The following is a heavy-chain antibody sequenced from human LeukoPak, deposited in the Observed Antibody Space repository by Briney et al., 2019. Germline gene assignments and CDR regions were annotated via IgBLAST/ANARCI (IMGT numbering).Heavy chain of an antibody. Sequence: PGGSLRLSCAASGFTFSSYAMSWVREAPGKGLEWVSAISGSGGSTYYADSVKGRFTISRDNSKNTLYLQLNRLRDDDTAVYYCAKVVVAGTGIDYWGQGTLVTVSS. J-gene: IGHJ4*02. CDR1: GFTFSSYA. V-gene: IGHV3-23*01. D-gene: IGHD6-19*01. CDR2: ISGSGGST. CDR3: AKVVVAGTGIDY.